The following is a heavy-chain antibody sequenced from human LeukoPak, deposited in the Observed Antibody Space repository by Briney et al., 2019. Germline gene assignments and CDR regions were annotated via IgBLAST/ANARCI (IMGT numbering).Heavy chain of an antibody. V-gene: IGHV1-69*13. CDR1: GGTFSSYA. CDR2: IIPIFGTA. D-gene: IGHD3-10*01. J-gene: IGHJ6*04. CDR3: ARYWFGELSLGMDV. Sequence: SVKVSCKASGGTFSSYAISWVRRAPGQGLEWMGGIIPIFGTANYAQKFQGRVTITADESTSTAYMELSSLRSEDTAVYYCARYWFGELSLGMDVWGKGTTVTVSS.